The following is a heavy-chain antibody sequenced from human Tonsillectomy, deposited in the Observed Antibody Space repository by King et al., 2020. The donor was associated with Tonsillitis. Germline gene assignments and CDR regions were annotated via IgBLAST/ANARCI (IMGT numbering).Heavy chain of an antibody. Sequence: EVQLVQSGAEVKKPGESLKIACKGSRFSFTNYWIAWVRQMPGKGLEWMGIIYPGDSNTRYSPSFQGQVTISADKCISTAYLQWSSLKASDTAMYYCARYYYDSSGHLTPHGYWGQGTLVTVSS. V-gene: IGHV5-51*01. D-gene: IGHD3-22*01. J-gene: IGHJ4*02. CDR3: ARYYYDSSGHLTPHGY. CDR1: RFSFTNYW. CDR2: IYPGDSNT.